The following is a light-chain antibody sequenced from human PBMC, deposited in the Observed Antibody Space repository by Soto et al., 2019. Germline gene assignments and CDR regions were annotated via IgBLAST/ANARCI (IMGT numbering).Light chain of an antibody. V-gene: IGKV1-17*01. CDR3: QQYGSSPGT. J-gene: IGKJ5*01. CDR2: AAS. CDR1: QGIRDD. Sequence: DIQLTQSPSSLSASVGDRVTITCRASQGIRDDLGWYQQKAGEAPKRLIYAASSLHSGVPSRFSGSGSGTEFTLTISRLEPEDFAVYYCQQYGSSPGTFGQGTRLEIK.